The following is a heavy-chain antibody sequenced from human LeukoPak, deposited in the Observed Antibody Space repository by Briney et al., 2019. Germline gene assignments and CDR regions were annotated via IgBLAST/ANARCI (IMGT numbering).Heavy chain of an antibody. CDR2: ISWNSGSK. Sequence: GGSLRLSCAASGFTFDDYAMHWVRQAPGKGLEWVSDISWNSGSKGYADSVKGRFTISRDNSKNSLYLQMNSLRTEDTALYYCAKGNYYYDSSGSFDYWGQGTLVTVSS. V-gene: IGHV3-9*01. J-gene: IGHJ4*02. CDR1: GFTFDDYA. CDR3: AKGNYYYDSSGSFDY. D-gene: IGHD3-22*01.